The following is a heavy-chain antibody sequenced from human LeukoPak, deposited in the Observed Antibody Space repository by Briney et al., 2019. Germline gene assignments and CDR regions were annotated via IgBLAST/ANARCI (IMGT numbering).Heavy chain of an antibody. D-gene: IGHD6-6*01. CDR1: GFTVSSNY. CDR3: AKDLQLVRGYFDY. CDR2: IYSGGST. V-gene: IGHV3-53*01. J-gene: IGHJ4*02. Sequence: GGSLRLSCAASGFTVSSNYMSWVRQAPGKGLEWVSVIYSGGSTYYADSVKGRFTISRDNSKNTLYLQMNSLRAEDTAVYYCAKDLQLVRGYFDYWGQGTLVTVSS.